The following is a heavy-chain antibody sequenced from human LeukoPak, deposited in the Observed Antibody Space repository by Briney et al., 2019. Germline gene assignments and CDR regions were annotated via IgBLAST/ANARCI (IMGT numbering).Heavy chain of an antibody. CDR2: IYSGGST. CDR1: GLTFSSYN. V-gene: IGHV3-66*01. CDR3: AREQRNDDAFDI. J-gene: IGHJ3*02. Sequence: PGGSLRLSCAASGLTFSSYNMNWVRQAPGKGLEWVSVIYSGGSTYYADSVKGRFTISRDNSKNTLYLQMNSLRAEDTAVYYCAREQRNDDAFDIWGQGTMVTVSS. D-gene: IGHD1-1*01.